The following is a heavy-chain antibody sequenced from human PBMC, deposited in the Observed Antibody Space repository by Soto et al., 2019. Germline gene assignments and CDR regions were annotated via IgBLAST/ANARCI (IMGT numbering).Heavy chain of an antibody. D-gene: IGHD5-12*01. CDR1: GFTFDTYA. CDR3: VIDGKGGYGFDY. Sequence: EVQLVESGGGLVQPGGSLRLSCVASGFTFDTYAMDWVRQAPGKGLEWLSYTNGGSNYILYAASVKGRLTISRDNTKNSVYLYRETRRAESAAVYYCVIDGKGGYGFDYWGQGAPVTVSS. CDR2: TNGGSNYI. V-gene: IGHV3-48*01. J-gene: IGHJ4*02.